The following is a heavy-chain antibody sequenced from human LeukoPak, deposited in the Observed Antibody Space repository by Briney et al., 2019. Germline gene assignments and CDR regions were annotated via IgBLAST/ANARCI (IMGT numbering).Heavy chain of an antibody. J-gene: IGHJ4*02. V-gene: IGHV4-34*01. D-gene: IGHD2-2*02. CDR3: ARGRYCSSTSCYTTGFDY. CDR1: GGSFSGYY. Sequence: SETLSLTCAVYGGSFSGYYWSWIRQPPGKGLEWIGEINHSGSTNYNPSLKSRVTISVDTSKNQFSLKLSSVTAADTAVYYCARGRYCSSTSCYTTGFDYWGQGTLVTVS. CDR2: INHSGST.